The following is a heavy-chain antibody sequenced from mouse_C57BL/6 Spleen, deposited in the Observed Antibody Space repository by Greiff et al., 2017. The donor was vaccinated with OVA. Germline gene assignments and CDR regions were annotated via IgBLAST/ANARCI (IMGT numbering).Heavy chain of an antibody. CDR1: GYAFSSSW. Sequence: VQLQQSGPELVKPGASVKISCKASGYAFSSSWMNWVKQRPGKGLEWIGRIYPGDGDTNYNGKFKGKATLTADKSSSTAYMQLSSVTSEDSAVYFCARGGTGKLYCDYWGQGTTLTVSS. CDR2: IYPGDGDT. D-gene: IGHD4-1*01. J-gene: IGHJ2*01. CDR3: ARGGTGKLYCDY. V-gene: IGHV1-82*01.